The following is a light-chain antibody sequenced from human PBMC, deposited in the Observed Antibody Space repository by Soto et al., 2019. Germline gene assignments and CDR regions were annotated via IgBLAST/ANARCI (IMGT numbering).Light chain of an antibody. CDR2: GAS. V-gene: IGKV3-20*01. J-gene: IGKJ5*01. CDR3: QQYGSSPT. Sequence: EIVLTQSPGTLSLSPGGRATLSCRASQSVSSSYLAWYQQKPGKAPRLLIYGASTRATGIPDRFSGSGSGTDFTLTIRSLEPEDFAVYYCQQYGSSPTFGQGTRLEIK. CDR1: QSVSSSY.